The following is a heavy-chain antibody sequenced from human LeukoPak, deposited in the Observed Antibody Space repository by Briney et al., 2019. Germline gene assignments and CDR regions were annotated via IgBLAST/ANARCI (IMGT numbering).Heavy chain of an antibody. CDR1: GVTFSSDS. CDR3: ATAWAGDY. V-gene: IGHV3-48*04. J-gene: IGHJ4*02. D-gene: IGHD3-10*01. CDR2: ITSTTSTI. Sequence: GGSLRLSCAASGVTFSSDSMNWGRQAPGKGLELVSNITSTTSTIYYADSVKRRFTISRDNAKNSLYLQMNSLRAEDTAVYYCATAWAGDYWGQGTLVTVSS.